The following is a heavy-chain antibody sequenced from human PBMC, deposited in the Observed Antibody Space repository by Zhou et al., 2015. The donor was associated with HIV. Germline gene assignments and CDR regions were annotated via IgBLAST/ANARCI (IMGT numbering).Heavy chain of an antibody. J-gene: IGHJ6*02. V-gene: IGHV1-2*02. CDR3: ASRQQPYYYGMDV. D-gene: IGHD6-13*01. Sequence: QVQLVQSAADLRRPGASVKVSCKASGYTFTNYYMHWVRQAPGQGLEWMGWINPNTGGTNYAQKFQGRVTMTRDTSISTAYMELNRLRFDDTAVYYCASRQQPYYYGMDVWGQGTTVTVSS. CDR2: INPNTGGT. CDR1: GYTFTNYY.